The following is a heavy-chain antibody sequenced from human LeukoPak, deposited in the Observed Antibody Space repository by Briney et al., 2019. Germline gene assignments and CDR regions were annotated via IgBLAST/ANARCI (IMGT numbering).Heavy chain of an antibody. CDR1: GGTFSSNI. D-gene: IGHD6-13*01. J-gene: IGHJ3*01. V-gene: IGHV1-69*13. CDR3: ARAAAGGPLNALHS. CDR2: IISAFGAA. Sequence: GAPVKVSCQASGGTFSSNIIAWVRQAQGQGLEWMGGIISAFGAARHSQTFQGRVTITADGSTNTAYMELRSLTSDDTAVYYCARAAAGGPLNALHSWGQGTVVTVSS.